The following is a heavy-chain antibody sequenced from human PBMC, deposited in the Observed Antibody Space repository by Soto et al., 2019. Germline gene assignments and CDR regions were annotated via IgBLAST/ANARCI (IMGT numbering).Heavy chain of an antibody. J-gene: IGHJ4*02. CDR3: AIXRWDVYGSS. CDR2: ISDNGDDT. Sequence: GGSLRLSCAASGFTFSVYAMTWVRQVPGKGLEWVSRISDNGDDTHYSGSVKGRFTISRDNSKNTVYLQMNNLRAEDTALYYCAIXRWDVYGSSWGQGTLVTVSS. V-gene: IGHV3-23*01. D-gene: IGHD4-17*01. CDR1: GFTFSVYA.